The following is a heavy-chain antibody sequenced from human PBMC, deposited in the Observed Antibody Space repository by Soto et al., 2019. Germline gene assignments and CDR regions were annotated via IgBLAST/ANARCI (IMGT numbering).Heavy chain of an antibody. V-gene: IGHV4-30-4*01. D-gene: IGHD3-22*01. CDR1: GGSISSGDYY. CDR2: IYYSGST. CDR3: ARQNYYDSSGYKEY. Sequence: SETLSLTCTVSGGSISSGDYYWSWIRQPPGKGLEWIGYIYYSGSTYYNPSLKSRVTISVDTSKNQFSLKLSSVTAADTAVYYRARQNYYDSSGYKEYWGQGTLVTVSS. J-gene: IGHJ4*02.